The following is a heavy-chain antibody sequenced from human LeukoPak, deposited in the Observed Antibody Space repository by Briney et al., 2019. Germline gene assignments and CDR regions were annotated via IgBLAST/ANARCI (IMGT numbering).Heavy chain of an antibody. CDR3: AKGQQLWSSHPLNDAFDI. D-gene: IGHD5-18*01. J-gene: IGHJ3*02. Sequence: GGSLRLSCAASGFTFSSYAMSWVRQAPAKGLEWVSAISGSGGSTYYADSVKGRFTISRDNSKNTLYLQMNSLRAEDTAVYYCAKGQQLWSSHPLNDAFDIWGQGTMVTVSS. V-gene: IGHV3-23*01. CDR2: ISGSGGST. CDR1: GFTFSSYA.